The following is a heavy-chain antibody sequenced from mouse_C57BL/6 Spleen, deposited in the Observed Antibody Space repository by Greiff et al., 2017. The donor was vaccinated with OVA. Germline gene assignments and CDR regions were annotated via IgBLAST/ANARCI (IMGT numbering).Heavy chain of an antibody. CDR3: ARNGFFYYGSSYSFDY. V-gene: IGHV5-17*01. Sequence: DVMLVESGGGLVKPGGSLKLSCAASGFTFSDYGMHWVRQAPEKGLEWVAYISSGSSTIYYSDTVKGRFTISRDNAKNTLFLQMPSLRSEDTAMYYCARNGFFYYGSSYSFDYWGQGTTLTVSS. CDR1: GFTFSDYG. J-gene: IGHJ2*01. CDR2: ISSGSSTI. D-gene: IGHD1-1*01.